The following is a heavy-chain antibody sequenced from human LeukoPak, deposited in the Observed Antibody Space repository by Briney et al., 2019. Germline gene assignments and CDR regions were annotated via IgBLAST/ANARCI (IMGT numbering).Heavy chain of an antibody. J-gene: IGHJ4*02. CDR1: GFTFSSYW. Sequence: PGGSLRLSCAASGFTFSSYWMHWVRQPPGKGLEGVANIKEDGGRKHYVDSVGGRFTISRDNTKNSLYLQMNSLRAEDTAVYYCARDSVASGSLDYWGQGALVTVSS. V-gene: IGHV3-7*01. CDR3: ARDSVASGSLDY. CDR2: IKEDGGRK. D-gene: IGHD3-10*01.